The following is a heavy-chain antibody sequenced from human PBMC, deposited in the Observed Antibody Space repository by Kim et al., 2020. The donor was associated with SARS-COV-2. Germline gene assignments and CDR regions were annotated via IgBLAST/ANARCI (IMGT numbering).Heavy chain of an antibody. CDR2: ISWNSDKI. CDR3: AKGGTLTYYDILTESYAGWYYYGMDV. Sequence: GGSLRLSCAASGFTFDDYAMHWVRQAPGKGLEWVSGISWNSDKIAYADSVRGRFTISRDNAKNSLYLQMNSLRPEDTAFYYCAKGGTLTYYDILTESYAGWYYYGMDVWGQGTTITVS. J-gene: IGHJ6*02. CDR1: GFTFDDYA. V-gene: IGHV3-9*01. D-gene: IGHD3-9*01.